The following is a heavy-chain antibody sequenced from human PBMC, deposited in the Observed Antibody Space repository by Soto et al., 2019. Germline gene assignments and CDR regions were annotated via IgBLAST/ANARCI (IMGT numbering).Heavy chain of an antibody. D-gene: IGHD3-16*01. CDR2: ISDSGGST. Sequence: EVQLLESGGGLVQPGGSLRLSCAASGFTFSSYAMSWVRQAPGKGLEWVSAISDSGGSTNHADSVKGRFTISRDNSKNTLYLQMDNLRAEDTAVYYCARGGNTYYFEYWGQGTLVTVSS. J-gene: IGHJ4*02. CDR1: GFTFSSYA. V-gene: IGHV3-23*01. CDR3: ARGGNTYYFEY.